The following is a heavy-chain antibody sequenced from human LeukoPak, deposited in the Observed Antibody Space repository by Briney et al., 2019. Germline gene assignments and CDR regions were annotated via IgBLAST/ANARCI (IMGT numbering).Heavy chain of an antibody. CDR1: GFTFSSYS. V-gene: IGHV3-48*04. J-gene: IGHJ6*02. Sequence: GGSLGLSCAASGFTFSSYSMNWVRQAPGKGLEWVSYISSSSSTIYYADSVKGRFTISRDNAKNSMYLQMNSLRIEDTALYYCSKDISAGGLDVWGPGTPVTVSS. D-gene: IGHD3-16*02. CDR3: SKDISAGGLDV. CDR2: ISSSSSTI.